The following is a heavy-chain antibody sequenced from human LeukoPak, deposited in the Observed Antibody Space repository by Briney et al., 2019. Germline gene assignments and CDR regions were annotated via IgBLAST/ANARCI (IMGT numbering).Heavy chain of an antibody. V-gene: IGHV3-21*01. D-gene: IGHD3-10*01. Sequence: GGSLRLSCAASGFTFSSYSMNWVRQAPGKGLEWVSSISSSSSYIYYADSVKGRFTISRDNAKNSLYLRVNSLRAEDTAVYYCARVITMVRGVIYYYGMDVWGKGTTVTVSS. CDR3: ARVITMVRGVIYYYGMDV. CDR2: ISSSSSYI. J-gene: IGHJ6*04. CDR1: GFTFSSYS.